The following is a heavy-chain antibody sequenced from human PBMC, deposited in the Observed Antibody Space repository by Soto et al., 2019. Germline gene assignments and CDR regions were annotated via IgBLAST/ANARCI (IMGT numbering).Heavy chain of an antibody. V-gene: IGHV5-51*01. CDR1: GYSFTSYW. J-gene: IGHJ6*02. D-gene: IGHD2-15*01. Sequence: GESLKISCKGSGYSFTSYWIGWVRQMPGKGLEWMGIIYPGDSDTRYSPSFQGQVTISADKSISTAYLQWSSLKASDTAMYYCARHGASYCSGGSCYSGYSYYGMDVWGQGTTVTVSS. CDR3: ARHGASYCSGGSCYSGYSYYGMDV. CDR2: IYPGDSDT.